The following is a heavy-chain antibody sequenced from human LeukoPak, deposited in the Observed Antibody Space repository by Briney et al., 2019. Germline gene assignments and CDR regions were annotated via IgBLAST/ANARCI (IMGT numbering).Heavy chain of an antibody. J-gene: IGHJ4*02. V-gene: IGHV4-34*01. Sequence: PSETLSLTCAVYGGSFSGYYWSWIRQPPGKGLEWIGEINHSGSTNYNPSLKSRLTISVDTSKNQFSLKLSSVTAADTAVYYCARGQEDWEILQRSVNFDYWGQGTLVTVPS. CDR1: GGSFSGYY. D-gene: IGHD1-26*01. CDR3: ARGQEDWEILQRSVNFDY. CDR2: INHSGST.